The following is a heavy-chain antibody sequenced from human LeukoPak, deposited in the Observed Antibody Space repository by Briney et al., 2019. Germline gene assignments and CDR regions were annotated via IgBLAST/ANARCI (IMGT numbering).Heavy chain of an antibody. CDR3: ARKSSRWSSFDY. CDR1: GGTFSSYA. V-gene: IGHV1-69*13. CDR2: IIPIFGTA. D-gene: IGHD6-13*01. Sequence: SVKVSCKASGGTFSSYAISWVRQAPGQGLEWMGGIIPIFGTANYAQKFQGRVTITADESTSTAYMELSSLRSEDTAVYYCARKSSRWSSFDYWGQGTLVTVSS. J-gene: IGHJ4*02.